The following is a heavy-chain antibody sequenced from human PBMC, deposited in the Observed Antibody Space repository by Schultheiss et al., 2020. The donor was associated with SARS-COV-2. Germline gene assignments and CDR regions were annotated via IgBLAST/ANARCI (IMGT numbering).Heavy chain of an antibody. CDR3: AKDLGGEYYYGMDV. V-gene: IGHV3-21*01. J-gene: IGHJ6*02. D-gene: IGHD3-16*01. CDR1: GFTFSAYS. CDR2: ISGSSSYI. Sequence: GGSLRLSCAASGFTFSAYSMNWVRQAPGKGLEWVSSISGSSSYIYYADSVKGRFTISRDNAKNSLYLQMNSLRAEDTAVYYCAKDLGGEYYYGMDVWGQGTTVTVSS.